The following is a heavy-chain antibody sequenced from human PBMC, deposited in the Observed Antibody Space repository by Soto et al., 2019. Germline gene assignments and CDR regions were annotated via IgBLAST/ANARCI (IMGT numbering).Heavy chain of an antibody. CDR3: ALSIAARRGLLYFDY. J-gene: IGHJ4*02. CDR2: IYYSGST. D-gene: IGHD6-6*01. CDR1: GGSISSYY. V-gene: IGHV4-59*06. Sequence: SETLSLTCTVSGGSISSYYWSWIRQPPGKGLEWIGYIYYSGSTYYNPSLKSRVTISVDTSKNQFSLKLSSVTAADTAVYYCALSIAARRGLLYFDYWGQGTLVTVSS.